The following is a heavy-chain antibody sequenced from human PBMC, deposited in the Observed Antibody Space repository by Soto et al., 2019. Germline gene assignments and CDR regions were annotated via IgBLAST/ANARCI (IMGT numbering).Heavy chain of an antibody. V-gene: IGHV3-7*01. Sequence: EVQLVESGGGLVQPGGSLRLSCAASGFSFSTFWMSWVRQAPGRGLEWVAHIRGDGSEIYYLDSVKGRFTISRDNAKNSLYLQRGSLRTEDTAVYSCAAEYCTDEGSGDYWGQGTLVTVSS. D-gene: IGHD2-8*01. CDR2: IRGDGSEI. J-gene: IGHJ4*02. CDR1: GFSFSTFW. CDR3: AAEYCTDEGSGDY.